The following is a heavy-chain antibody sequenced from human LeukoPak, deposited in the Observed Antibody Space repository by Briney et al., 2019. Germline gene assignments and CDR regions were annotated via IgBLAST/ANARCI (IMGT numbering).Heavy chain of an antibody. V-gene: IGHV1-18*01. Sequence: LGASVKVSCKASGYTFTSYGISWVRQAPGQGLEWMGWISAYNGNTNYAQKLQGRVTMTTDTSTSTAYMELRSLRSDDTAVYYCASHLAVAGSNWFDPWGQGTLVTVSS. CDR3: ASHLAVAGSNWFDP. D-gene: IGHD6-19*01. J-gene: IGHJ5*02. CDR1: GYTFTSYG. CDR2: ISAYNGNT.